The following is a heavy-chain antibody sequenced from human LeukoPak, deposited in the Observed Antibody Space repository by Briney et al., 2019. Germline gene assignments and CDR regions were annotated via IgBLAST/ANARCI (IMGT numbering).Heavy chain of an antibody. CDR3: ARDGVGYSSGWYDWFDP. CDR1: GFTFGSYW. V-gene: IGHV3-33*08. D-gene: IGHD6-19*01. J-gene: IGHJ5*02. Sequence: GGSLRLSCAASGFTFGSYWMSWVRQAPGKRLEWVAVKWYDGSNKYYADSVKGRFTISRDNSKNTLYLQMNSLRAEDTAVYYCARDGVGYSSGWYDWFDPWGQGTLVTVSS. CDR2: KWYDGSNK.